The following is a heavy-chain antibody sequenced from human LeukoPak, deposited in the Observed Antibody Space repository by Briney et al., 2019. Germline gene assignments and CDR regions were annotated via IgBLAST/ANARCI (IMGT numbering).Heavy chain of an antibody. CDR2: IYYSGST. CDR1: GGSISSYY. CDR3: AREAYCGGDCYYFDH. V-gene: IGHV4-59*01. D-gene: IGHD2-21*02. Sequence: SETLSLTCTVSGGSISSYYWSWIRQPPGKGQEWIGYIYYSGSTNYNPSLKSRVTISVDTSKNQFSLKLSSVTAADTAVYYCAREAYCGGDCYYFDHWGQGTLVTVSS. J-gene: IGHJ4*02.